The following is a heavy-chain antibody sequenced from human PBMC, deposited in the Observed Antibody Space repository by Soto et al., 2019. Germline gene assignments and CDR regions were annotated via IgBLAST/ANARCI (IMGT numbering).Heavy chain of an antibody. Sequence: QITLKESGPTLVKPTQTLTLTCTFSGFSLSTSGVGVGWIRQPPGKALEWLALIYWDDDKRYSPSLKSRLTITENTPKNQGVFQMTTMDPVHTATYYYAHTPGRPYSSGGYNEGPDLWGSGTLITVST. J-gene: IGHJ2*01. V-gene: IGHV2-5*02. CDR2: IYWDDDK. D-gene: IGHD6-19*01. CDR3: AHTPGRPYSSGGYNEGPDL. CDR1: GFSLSTSGVG.